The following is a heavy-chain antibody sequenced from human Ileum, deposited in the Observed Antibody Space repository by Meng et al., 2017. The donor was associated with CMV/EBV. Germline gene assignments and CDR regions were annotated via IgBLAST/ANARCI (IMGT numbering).Heavy chain of an antibody. V-gene: IGHV4-4*07. CDR1: GGSLTSYS. CDR2: IHPTGTT. D-gene: IGHD3-10*01. CDR3: ARAAARGVPVDL. J-gene: IGHJ5*02. Sequence: QLQLQESGPRLLQPSETLSLTCTVTGGSLTSYSWTWIRQPAGKGLEWIGRIHPTGTTDDNPSLRSRVSMSLDKSKNQFSLKLTSVTAADTAVYYCARAAARGVPVDLWGQGTLVTVSS.